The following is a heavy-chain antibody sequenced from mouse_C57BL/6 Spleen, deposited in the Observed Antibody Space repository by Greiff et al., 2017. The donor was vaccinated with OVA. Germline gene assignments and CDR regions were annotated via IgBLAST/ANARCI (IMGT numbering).Heavy chain of an antibody. Sequence: VQLQQPGAELVMPGASVKLSCKASGYTFTSYWMHWVKQRPGQGLEWIGEIDPSDSYTNYNQKFKGKSTLTVDKSSSTAYMQLSSLTSEDFAVYYCARSRGLYEGYYNYWGQGTTLTVSS. V-gene: IGHV1-69*01. J-gene: IGHJ2*01. CDR3: ARSRGLYEGYYNY. CDR2: IDPSDSYT. D-gene: IGHD2-3*01. CDR1: GYTFTSYW.